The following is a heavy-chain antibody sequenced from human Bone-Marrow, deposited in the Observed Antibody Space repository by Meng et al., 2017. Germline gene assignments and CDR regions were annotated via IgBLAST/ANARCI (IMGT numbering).Heavy chain of an antibody. CDR3: TTDLWEVGATSVDYYYYYGMDV. V-gene: IGHV3-15*01. D-gene: IGHD1-26*01. Sequence: GESLKISCVASGGTFRNFWMSWVRQAPGKGLEWVGRIKSKTDGGTTDYAAPVKGRFTISRDDSKNTLYLQMNSLKTEDTAVYYCTTDLWEVGATSVDYYYYYGMDVWGQGTTVTVSS. CDR2: IKSKTDGGTT. CDR1: GGTFRNFW. J-gene: IGHJ6*02.